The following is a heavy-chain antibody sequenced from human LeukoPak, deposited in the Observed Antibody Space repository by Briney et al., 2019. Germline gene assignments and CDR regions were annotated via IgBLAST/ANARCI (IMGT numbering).Heavy chain of an antibody. CDR3: AREPLWSGYSYYYYYMDV. D-gene: IGHD3-3*01. CDR2: IYTSGYT. Sequence: SETLSLTCTVSGGSISSSSYYWSWIRQPAGKGLEWIGRIYTSGYTNSNPSLKSRVTMSVDTSKNQFSLKLSSVTAADTAVYYCAREPLWSGYSYYYYYMDVWGKGTTVTVSS. J-gene: IGHJ6*03. V-gene: IGHV4-61*02. CDR1: GGSISSSSYY.